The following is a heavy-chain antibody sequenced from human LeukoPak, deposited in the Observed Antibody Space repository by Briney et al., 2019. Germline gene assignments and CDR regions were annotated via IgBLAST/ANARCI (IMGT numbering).Heavy chain of an antibody. Sequence: ASVKVSCKASGGTFSSYAISWVRQAPGQGPEWMGIINPSGGSTSYAQKFQGRVTMTRDTSTSTVYMELSSLRSEDTAVYYCARGEVAAAGTECGYWGQGTLVTVSS. CDR2: INPSGGST. D-gene: IGHD6-13*01. V-gene: IGHV1-46*01. CDR3: ARGEVAAAGTECGY. J-gene: IGHJ4*02. CDR1: GGTFSSYA.